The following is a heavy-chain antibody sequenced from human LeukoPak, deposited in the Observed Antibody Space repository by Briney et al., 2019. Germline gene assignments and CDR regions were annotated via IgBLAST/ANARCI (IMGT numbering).Heavy chain of an antibody. Sequence: GGSLRLSCAASGFTFSSYWMSWVRQAPGKGLEWVANIKQDGSEKYYVDSVKGRFTISRDNAKNTLYLQMNSLRAEDTAVYYCAKSPVITVTLFDYWGQATLVTVSS. D-gene: IGHD4-17*01. CDR2: IKQDGSEK. CDR1: GFTFSSYW. V-gene: IGHV3-7*03. CDR3: AKSPVITVTLFDY. J-gene: IGHJ4*02.